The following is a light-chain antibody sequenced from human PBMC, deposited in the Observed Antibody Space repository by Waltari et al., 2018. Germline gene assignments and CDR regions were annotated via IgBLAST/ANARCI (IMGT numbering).Light chain of an antibody. CDR3: QQFINYPLT. J-gene: IGKJ3*01. CDR1: QEIASA. CDR2: DAS. Sequence: AIQLTQSPSSLSASVGHRITITCRASQEIASALAGYVQKPGKAPQLLIYDASTLESGVPSRFSGSGSGTDFTLSISGLQPEDFATYYCQQFINYPLTFGPGTTVEIK. V-gene: IGKV1D-13*01.